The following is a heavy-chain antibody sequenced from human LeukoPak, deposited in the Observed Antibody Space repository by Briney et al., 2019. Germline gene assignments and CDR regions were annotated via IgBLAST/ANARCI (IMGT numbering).Heavy chain of an antibody. CDR2: IIPILGIG. V-gene: IGHV1-69*02. CDR3: ARTPYDYGDYADAFDI. Sequence: SVKVSCKASGGTFSSYTISWVRQAPGQGLEWMGRIIPILGIGNYAQKFQGRVTITADKSTSTAYMELSILRSEDTAVYYCARTPYDYGDYADAFDIWGQGTMVTVSS. J-gene: IGHJ3*02. CDR1: GGTFSSYT. D-gene: IGHD4-17*01.